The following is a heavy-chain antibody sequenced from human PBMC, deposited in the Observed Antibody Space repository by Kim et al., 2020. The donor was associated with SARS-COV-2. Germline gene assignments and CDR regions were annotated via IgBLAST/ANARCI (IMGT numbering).Heavy chain of an antibody. CDR3: ARHGSGSYPGDYWYFDL. J-gene: IGHJ2*01. D-gene: IGHD1-26*01. CDR2: IYYSGST. Sequence: SETLSLTCTVSGGSISSSSYYWGWIRQPPGKGLEWIGSIYYSGSTYYNPSLKSRVTISVDTSKNQFSLKLSSVTAADTAVYYCARHGSGSYPGDYWYFDLWGRGTLVTVSS. CDR1: GGSISSSSYY. V-gene: IGHV4-39*01.